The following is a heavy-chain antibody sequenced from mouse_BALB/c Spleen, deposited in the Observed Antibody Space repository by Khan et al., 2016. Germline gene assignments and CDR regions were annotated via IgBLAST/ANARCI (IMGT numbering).Heavy chain of an antibody. D-gene: IGHD1-1*02. CDR3: TRSLYGRYPMDY. J-gene: IGHJ4*01. CDR2: IDPANDDS. Sequence: VQLQQSGAELVKPGASVKLSCTASDCNIKDTYMHWVKQRPEQGLEWIGRIDPANDDSNYDPKFQGKATLSADTSSNTAYLQLTSLTSEDTAVYYCTRSLYGRYPMDYWGQGTSVTVSS. CDR1: DCNIKDTY. V-gene: IGHV14-3*02.